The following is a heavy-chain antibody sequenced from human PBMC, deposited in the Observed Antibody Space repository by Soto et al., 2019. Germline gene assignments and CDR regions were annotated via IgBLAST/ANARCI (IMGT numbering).Heavy chain of an antibody. CDR3: AMIPVDTYMRYWFDP. J-gene: IGHJ5*01. D-gene: IGHD5-18*01. V-gene: IGHV4-61*01. CDR1: GDSVPSGNSS. Sequence: PSETLSLTCTVSGDSVPSGNSSWSWIRQPPGKGLEWIGHLYYSGSTKYSPSLKSRVTISLDTSNNPFSLKVTSVTAADTAVYYCAMIPVDTYMRYWFDPWGQGTLVPSPQ. CDR2: LYYSGST.